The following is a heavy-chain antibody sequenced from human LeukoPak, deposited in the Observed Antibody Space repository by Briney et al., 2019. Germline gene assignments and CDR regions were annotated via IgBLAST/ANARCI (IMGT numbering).Heavy chain of an antibody. D-gene: IGHD2-15*01. J-gene: IGHJ4*02. CDR3: ARVKRDCSGGTCYSYDY. CDR2: ISYDGSNK. CDR1: GFTFSSYA. Sequence: PGRSLRLSCAASGFTFSSYAMHWVRQAPGKGLEWVAVISYDGSNKYYADSVKGRFTISRDNSKNTVFLQMNGLRAEDTAVYYCARVKRDCSGGTCYSYDYWGQGTLVTVSS. V-gene: IGHV3-30-3*01.